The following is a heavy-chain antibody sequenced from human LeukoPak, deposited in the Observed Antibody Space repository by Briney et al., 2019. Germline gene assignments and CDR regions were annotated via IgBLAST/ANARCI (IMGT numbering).Heavy chain of an antibody. Sequence: GRSLRLSCAASGFTFSSYGMHWVRQAPGKGLEWVAVISYDGSNKYYAGSVKGRFTISRDNSKNTLYLQMNSLRAEDTAVYYCAKDARDYGDYSAGFDYWGQGTLVTVSS. D-gene: IGHD4-17*01. CDR1: GFTFSSYG. V-gene: IGHV3-30*18. CDR3: AKDARDYGDYSAGFDY. CDR2: ISYDGSNK. J-gene: IGHJ4*02.